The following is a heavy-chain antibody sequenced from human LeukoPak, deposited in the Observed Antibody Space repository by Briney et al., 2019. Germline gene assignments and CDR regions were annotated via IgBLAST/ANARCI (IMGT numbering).Heavy chain of an antibody. Sequence: ASVKVSCKASGHTFTGYYMHWVRQAPGQGLEWMGWINPNSGGTNYAQKFQGRVTMTRDTSISTAYMELSRLRSDDTAVYYCARDEYSFDDNWFDPWGQGTLVTVSS. V-gene: IGHV1-2*02. CDR3: ARDEYSFDDNWFDP. CDR1: GHTFTGYY. D-gene: IGHD4-11*01. CDR2: INPNSGGT. J-gene: IGHJ5*02.